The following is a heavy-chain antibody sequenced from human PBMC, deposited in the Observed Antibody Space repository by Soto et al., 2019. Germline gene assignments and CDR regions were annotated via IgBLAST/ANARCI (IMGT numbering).Heavy chain of an antibody. CDR3: AKEWGWGGEVRWALDI. CDR1: GFTFNDYA. V-gene: IGHV3-9*01. Sequence: EVRLVESGGGLVQPGRSLRLSCVASGFTFNDYAMHWVRQVPGKGLEWVSSISWNSGSRGYVDSVKGRFTISRDNAENSLDLQMNSLRPEDTALYYCAKEWGWGGEVRWALDIWGQGTMVTVSS. CDR2: ISWNSGSR. J-gene: IGHJ3*02. D-gene: IGHD2-21*01.